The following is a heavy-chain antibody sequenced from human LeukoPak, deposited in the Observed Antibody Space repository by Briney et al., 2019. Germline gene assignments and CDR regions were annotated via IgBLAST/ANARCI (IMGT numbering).Heavy chain of an antibody. V-gene: IGHV5-51*01. J-gene: IGHJ5*02. CDR1: GYSFTSYW. CDR2: IYPGDSDT. D-gene: IGHD2-8*01. Sequence: GESLKISCKGSGYSFTSYWIGWVRQMPGKGLEWMGIIYPGDSDTRYSPSFQGQVTISADKSISTAYLQWSSLKASDTAMYYCARLMEMDIVLMVYENWFDPWGQGTLVTVSS. CDR3: ARLMEMDIVLMVYENWFDP.